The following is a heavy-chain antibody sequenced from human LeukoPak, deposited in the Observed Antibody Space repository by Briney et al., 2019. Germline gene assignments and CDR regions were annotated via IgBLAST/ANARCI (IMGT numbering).Heavy chain of an antibody. J-gene: IGHJ4*02. CDR1: GFTFSSYE. CDR2: ISSSGSTI. CDR3: AREGTYYYDSSGYSDY. D-gene: IGHD3-22*01. V-gene: IGHV3-48*03. Sequence: GGSLRLSCAASGFTFSSYEMNWVRQAPGKGLEWVSYISSSGSTIYYADSVKGRFTISRDNAKNSLYLQMNSLRAEGTAVYYCAREGTYYYDSSGYSDYWGQGTLVTVSS.